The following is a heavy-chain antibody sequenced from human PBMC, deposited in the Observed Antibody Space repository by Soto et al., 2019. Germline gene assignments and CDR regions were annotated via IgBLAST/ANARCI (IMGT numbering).Heavy chain of an antibody. D-gene: IGHD3-22*01. CDR3: ARLSRPNYYDTSGFFKDNWFDP. CDR2: IIPIVETP. V-gene: IGHV1-69*13. J-gene: IGHJ5*02. Sequence: SVKVSCKASGGTFNSYDINWVRQAPGRGLEWMGGIIPIVETPKYAQKFQGRVTITADESTNTVYMELSSLRSEDTAMYYCARLSRPNYYDTSGFFKDNWFDPWGQGTLVTVSS. CDR1: GGTFNSYD.